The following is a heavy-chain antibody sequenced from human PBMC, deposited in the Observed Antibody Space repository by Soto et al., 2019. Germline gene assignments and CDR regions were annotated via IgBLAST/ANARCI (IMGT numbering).Heavy chain of an antibody. CDR3: ASLGRHG. V-gene: IGHV3-33*01. D-gene: IGHD3-16*01. J-gene: IGHJ6*02. CDR1: GFTFSSHG. Sequence: GGSLRLSCAASGFTFSSHGMHWVRQAPGKGLEWVAVIWYDGSNKYYADSVKGRFTISRDNSKNTLYLQMNSLRAEDTGVYYCASLGRHGWGQGTTVTVSS. CDR2: IWYDGSNK.